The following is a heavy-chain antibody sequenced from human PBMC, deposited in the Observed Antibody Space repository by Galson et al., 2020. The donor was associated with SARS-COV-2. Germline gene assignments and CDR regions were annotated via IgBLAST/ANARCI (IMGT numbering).Heavy chain of an antibody. J-gene: IGHJ6*02. D-gene: IGHD3-22*01. V-gene: IGHV3-33*01. CDR2: IWYDGSNK. CDR3: ARDLGLYYDSSGYYYPQNYYYYGMDV. Sequence: GGSLRLSCAASGFTFSSYGMHWVRQAPGKGLEWVAVIWYDGSNKYYADSVKGRFTISRDNSKNTLYLQMNSLRAEDTAVHYCARDLGLYYDSSGYYYPQNYYYYGMDVWGQGTTVTVSS. CDR1: GFTFSSYG.